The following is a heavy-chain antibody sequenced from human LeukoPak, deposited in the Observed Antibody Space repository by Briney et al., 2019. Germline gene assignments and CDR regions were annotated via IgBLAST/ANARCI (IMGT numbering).Heavy chain of an antibody. V-gene: IGHV3-48*01. J-gene: IGHJ4*02. CDR3: ARDYVYAFDY. Sequence: PGGSLRLSCAASGFTFSSYSMNWVRQAPGKGLEWVSYISGSGNAKHYTDSVKGRFTISRDNAKNALYLQMNSLRAEDTAVYFCARDYVYAFDYWGQGTLASVSS. D-gene: IGHD2/OR15-2a*01. CDR1: GFTFSSYS. CDR2: ISGSGNAK.